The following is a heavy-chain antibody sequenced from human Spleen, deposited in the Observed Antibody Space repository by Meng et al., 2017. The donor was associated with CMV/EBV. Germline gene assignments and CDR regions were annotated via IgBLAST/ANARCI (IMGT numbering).Heavy chain of an antibody. Sequence: GGSLRLSCAASGFTFSNAWMSWVRQAPGKGLEWVGRIKSKTDGGTTDYAAPVKGRFTISRDDSKNTLYLQMNSLKTEYTAVYYCTTVGYDFWSGYSSAYWGQGTLVTVSS. CDR3: TTVGYDFWSGYSSAY. CDR2: IKSKTDGGTT. V-gene: IGHV3-15*01. D-gene: IGHD3-3*01. J-gene: IGHJ4*02. CDR1: GFTFSNAW.